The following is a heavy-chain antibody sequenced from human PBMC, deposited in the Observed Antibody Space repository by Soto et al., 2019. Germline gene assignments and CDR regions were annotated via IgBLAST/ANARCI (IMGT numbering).Heavy chain of an antibody. CDR1: GFIFTSFG. CDR3: AKDHGEMATTTLWN. V-gene: IGHV3-30*18. Sequence: QVQLVESGGGVVQPGRSLRLSCAASGFIFTSFGMHWVRQAPGKGLEWGAVISYDGNDEQYADSVKGRFAISRDKSKNTLYLQMNSLRADDTAVYYCAKDHGEMATTTLWNWGQGTLVTVSS. D-gene: IGHD1-1*01. J-gene: IGHJ4*02. CDR2: ISYDGNDE.